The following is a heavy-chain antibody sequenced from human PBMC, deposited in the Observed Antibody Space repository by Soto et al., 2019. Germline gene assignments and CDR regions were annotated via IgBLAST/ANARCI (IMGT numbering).Heavy chain of an antibody. Sequence: SETLSLTCAVYGGSFRGYHWSWIRQPPGKGLEWIGEINHSGSTNYNPSLKSRVTISVDTSKSQFSLKLSSVTAADTAVYYCAKDSGYNYGYFRWFDPWGQGTLVTVS. CDR2: INHSGST. D-gene: IGHD5-18*01. J-gene: IGHJ5*02. CDR3: AKDSGYNYGYFRWFDP. V-gene: IGHV4-34*01. CDR1: GGSFRGYH.